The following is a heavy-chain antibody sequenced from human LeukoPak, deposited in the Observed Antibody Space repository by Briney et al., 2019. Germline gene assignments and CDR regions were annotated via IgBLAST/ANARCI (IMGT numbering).Heavy chain of an antibody. CDR1: GVTFTNND. J-gene: IGHJ6*03. CDR2: IRYYETSK. V-gene: IGHV3-30*02. Sequence: GGCLRLSCAASGVTFTNNDMHWVRQAPARGVEWVAFIRYYETSKYYADSVKGRFTISRDKSKNTLYLEMNSLRPEDTAVYFCAKEKTQSIFYYYMDVWGKGTTVTVSS. CDR3: AKEKTQSIFYYYMDV. D-gene: IGHD2/OR15-2a*01.